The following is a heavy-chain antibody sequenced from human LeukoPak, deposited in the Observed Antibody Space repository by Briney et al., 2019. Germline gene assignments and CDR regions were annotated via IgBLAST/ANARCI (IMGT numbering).Heavy chain of an antibody. V-gene: IGHV3-30-3*01. CDR3: ARSHYDSSGYYYGFRAFDM. CDR1: GFTFRRHA. Sequence: PGGSLRLSCAASGFTFRRHAMHWVRQAPGKGPEGVAVISYDGNNKYYVDSVKGRFTIARDNSKNTLYLQMNSLRAEGTAVYYCARSHYDSSGYYYGFRAFDMWGQGTMVTVSS. D-gene: IGHD3-22*01. CDR2: ISYDGNNK. J-gene: IGHJ3*02.